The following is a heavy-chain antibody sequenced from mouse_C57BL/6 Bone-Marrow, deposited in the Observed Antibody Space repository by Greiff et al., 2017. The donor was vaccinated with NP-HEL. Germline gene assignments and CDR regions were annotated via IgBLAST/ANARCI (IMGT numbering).Heavy chain of an antibody. Sequence: QVHVKQSGAELVRPGTSVKMSCKASGYTFTNYWIGWAKQRPGHGLEWIGDIYPGGGYTNYNEKFKGTATLTADKSSSTAYMQFSSLTSEDSAIYYCARRGYDGSSPYAMDYWGQGTSVTVSS. CDR1: GYTFTNYW. V-gene: IGHV1-63*01. J-gene: IGHJ4*01. CDR3: ARRGYDGSSPYAMDY. CDR2: IYPGGGYT. D-gene: IGHD1-1*01.